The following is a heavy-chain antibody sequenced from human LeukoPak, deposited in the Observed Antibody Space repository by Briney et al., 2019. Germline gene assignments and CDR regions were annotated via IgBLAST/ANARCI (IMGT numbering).Heavy chain of an antibody. CDR3: ARDRVESMFGVVEGFDY. D-gene: IGHD3-3*02. Sequence: GASVKVSCKASGYTFTSYDINWVRQATGQGLEWMGWMNPNSGNTGYAQKFQGRVTITRNTSISTAYMELSSLRSEDTAVYYCARDRVESMFGVVEGFDYWGQGTLVTVSS. CDR1: GYTFTSYD. V-gene: IGHV1-8*03. J-gene: IGHJ4*02. CDR2: MNPNSGNT.